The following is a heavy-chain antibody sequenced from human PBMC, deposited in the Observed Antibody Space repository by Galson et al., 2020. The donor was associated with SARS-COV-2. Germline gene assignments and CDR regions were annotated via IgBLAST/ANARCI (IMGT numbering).Heavy chain of an antibody. CDR3: AKMDEARYFDL. CDR1: GFTFSNYA. Sequence: GGSLRLSCAASGFTFSNYAMGWVRQAPGKGLEWVSLSYSGGITYSADSVKGRFSFSRDNSKNTLYLQMNSLRPEDTAVYYCAKMDEARYFDLWGRGTLVTVSS. CDR2: SYSGGIT. J-gene: IGHJ2*01. D-gene: IGHD2-2*03. V-gene: IGHV3-23*03.